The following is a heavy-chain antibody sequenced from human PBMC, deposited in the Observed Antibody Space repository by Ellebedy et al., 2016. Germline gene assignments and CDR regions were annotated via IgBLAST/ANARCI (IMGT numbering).Heavy chain of an antibody. V-gene: IGHV1-3*01. CDR1: GYTFTSYA. Sequence: ASVKVSCKASGYTFTSYAMHWVRQAPGQRLEWMGWINAGNGNTKYSQKFQGRVTITRDTSASTAYMELSSLRSEDTAVYYCARGDFMVVVMTDAFDIWGQGTMVTVSS. J-gene: IGHJ3*02. CDR2: INAGNGNT. CDR3: ARGDFMVVVMTDAFDI. D-gene: IGHD3-22*01.